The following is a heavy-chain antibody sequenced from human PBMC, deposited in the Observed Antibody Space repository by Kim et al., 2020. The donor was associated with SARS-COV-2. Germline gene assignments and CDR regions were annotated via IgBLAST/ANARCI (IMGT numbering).Heavy chain of an antibody. CDR2: IYYSGTT. D-gene: IGHD2-15*01. CDR3: ARTPDRGGFDY. CDR1: GGSMSSYY. V-gene: IGHV4-59*13. Sequence: SETLSLTCTVSGGSMSSYYWSWIRQPPGRGLEHIGYIYYSGTTKYNPSLESRVTMSVDTSKNQFSRKLTSVTAADMAVYYCARTPDRGGFDYWGQGTLVTVSS. J-gene: IGHJ4*02.